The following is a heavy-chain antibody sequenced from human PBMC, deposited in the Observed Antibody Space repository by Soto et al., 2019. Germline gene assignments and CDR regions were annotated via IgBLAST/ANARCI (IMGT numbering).Heavy chain of an antibody. V-gene: IGHV4-59*01. Sequence: SETLSLTCTVSACSISSYYLSLIRQPPGKGLEWIGYIYFRGTTNYNPSLKSRVTMSADTSKNQFSLKLNSVTAADTAVYYCARMNYYDTSGYPFDYWGQGMMVTVS. CDR3: ARMNYYDTSGYPFDY. D-gene: IGHD3-22*01. CDR2: IYFRGTT. J-gene: IGHJ4*02. CDR1: ACSISSYY.